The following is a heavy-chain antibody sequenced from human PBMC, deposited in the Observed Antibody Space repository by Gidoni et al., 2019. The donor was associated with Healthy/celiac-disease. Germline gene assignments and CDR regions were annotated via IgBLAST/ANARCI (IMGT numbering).Heavy chain of an antibody. CDR2: TYYSGST. J-gene: IGHJ5*02. D-gene: IGHD1-26*01. Sequence: QVQLQESGPGLVKPSETLSLTCTVSGGSISSSYWSWLRQPPGKGLEWIGYTYYSGSTNYNPSLKSRGTISGDTSKNQFSLKLSSVTAADTAVYYCAGGGGSPEGWFDPWGQGTLVTVSS. CDR3: AGGGGSPEGWFDP. V-gene: IGHV4-59*01. CDR1: GGSISSSY.